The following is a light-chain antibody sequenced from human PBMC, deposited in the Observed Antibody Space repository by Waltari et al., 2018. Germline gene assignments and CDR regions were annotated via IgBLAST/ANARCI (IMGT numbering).Light chain of an antibody. CDR2: RAS. V-gene: IGKV1-5*03. CDR1: QSISTW. CDR3: QQHSTYPIT. Sequence: DIQLTQSPSTLSASVGDRVTISCRASQSISTWVACYQERPGKVPKLLNYRASTLKSGVPSRFSGSGSGTEFTLTISSLQPDDVATYYCQQHSTYPITFGQGTRLEIK. J-gene: IGKJ5*01.